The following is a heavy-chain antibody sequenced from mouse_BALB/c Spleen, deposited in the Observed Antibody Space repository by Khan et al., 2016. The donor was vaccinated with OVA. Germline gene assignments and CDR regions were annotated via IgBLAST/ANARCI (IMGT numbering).Heavy chain of an antibody. D-gene: IGHD4-1*01. V-gene: IGHV5-6*01. Sequence: EVELVESGGDLVKPGGSLTLSCAASGFTFSSYSMSWVRQTPDKRLEWVASISSGGDYTYYPASVKGRFSISRDNAKNTLYLQLSDLKSEDTAMYYCADHLTGSFAYWGQGTLVTVSA. CDR3: ADHLTGSFAY. CDR1: GFTFSSYS. CDR2: ISSGGDYT. J-gene: IGHJ3*01.